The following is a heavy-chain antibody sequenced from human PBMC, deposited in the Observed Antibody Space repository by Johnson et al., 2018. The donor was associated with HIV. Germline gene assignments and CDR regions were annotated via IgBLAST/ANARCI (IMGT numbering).Heavy chain of an antibody. CDR1: GFTFSDYY. D-gene: IGHD3-22*01. J-gene: IGHJ3*02. CDR2: INWNGGST. V-gene: IGHV3-11*04. Sequence: QVQLVESGGGLVKPGGSLRLSCAPSGFTFSDYYMSWMRQAPGQGLEWVSGINWNGGSTGYADSVKGRFTISRDNSKNTLYLQMNSLKTEDTAVYYCGRVADYYDSIAVLNAFDIWGQGTMVTASS. CDR3: GRVADYYDSIAVLNAFDI.